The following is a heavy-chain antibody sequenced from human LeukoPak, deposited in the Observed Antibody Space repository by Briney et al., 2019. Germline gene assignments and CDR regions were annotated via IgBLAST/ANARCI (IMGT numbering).Heavy chain of an antibody. V-gene: IGHV3-23*01. CDR2: ISGSGGST. CDR3: AKDRDIVLMVYAEYFDY. Sequence: HAGGSLRLSCAASGFTFSSYAMSWVRQAPGKGLEWVSAISGSGGSTYYADSVKGRFTISRDNSKNTLYLQMNSLRAEDTAVYYCAKDRDIVLMVYAEYFDYWGQGTLVTVSS. D-gene: IGHD2-8*01. J-gene: IGHJ4*02. CDR1: GFTFSSYA.